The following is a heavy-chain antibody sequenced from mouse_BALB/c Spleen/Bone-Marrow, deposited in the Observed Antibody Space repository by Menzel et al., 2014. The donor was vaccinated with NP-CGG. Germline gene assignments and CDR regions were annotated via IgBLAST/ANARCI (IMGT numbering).Heavy chain of an antibody. J-gene: IGHJ3*01. CDR3: ARHNYDETWFAY. Sequence: EVQLVESGGGLVQPGGSLKLSCATSGFTFSDYYMYWVRRTPEKRLEWVAYISNGGGSTYYPDTVKGRFTISRDNAKNPLYLQMSRLKSEDTAMYYCARHNYDETWFAYWGQGTLVTVSA. CDR2: ISNGGGST. CDR1: GFTFSDYY. D-gene: IGHD2-4*01. V-gene: IGHV5-12*02.